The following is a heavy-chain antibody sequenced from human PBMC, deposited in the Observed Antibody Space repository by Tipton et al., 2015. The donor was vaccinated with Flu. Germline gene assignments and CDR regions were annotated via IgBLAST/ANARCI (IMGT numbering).Heavy chain of an antibody. V-gene: IGHV4-59*01. CDR1: GGSISSYY. J-gene: IGHJ6*02. CDR3: AREHNYGMDV. Sequence: TLSLTCTVSGGSISSYYWSWIRQPPGKGLEWIGYIYYSGSTNYNPSLKSRVTISVDTSKNQFSLKLSSVTAADTAVYYCAREHNYGMDVWCQGTTVTVSS. CDR2: IYYSGST.